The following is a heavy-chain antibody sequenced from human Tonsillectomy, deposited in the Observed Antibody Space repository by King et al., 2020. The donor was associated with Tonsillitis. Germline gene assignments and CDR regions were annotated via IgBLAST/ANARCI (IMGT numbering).Heavy chain of an antibody. CDR2: ISWNSGSI. Sequence: VQLVQSGGGLVQPGRSLRLSCAASGFTFDNYAMHWVRQAPGKGLEWVSGISWNSGSIGYADSVKGRFTISRDNAKNSLYLQMNSLRAEDTALYYCAKDSTSAGGQWLVRGAFDPWGQGTLVTVSS. D-gene: IGHD6-19*01. CDR1: GFTFDNYA. J-gene: IGHJ5*02. CDR3: AKDSTSAGGQWLVRGAFDP. V-gene: IGHV3-9*01.